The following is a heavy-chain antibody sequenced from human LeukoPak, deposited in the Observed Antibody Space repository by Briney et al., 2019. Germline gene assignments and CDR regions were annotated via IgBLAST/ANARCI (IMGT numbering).Heavy chain of an antibody. Sequence: GGSLRLSCAASGFTFSSYGMHWVRQAPGKGLGWVAVISYDGSNKYYADSVKGRFTISRDNSKNTLYLQMNSLRAEDTAVYYCAKDFRAAVYYYYGMDVWGQGTTVTVSS. D-gene: IGHD4-17*01. J-gene: IGHJ6*02. CDR2: ISYDGSNK. V-gene: IGHV3-30*18. CDR3: AKDFRAAVYYYYGMDV. CDR1: GFTFSSYG.